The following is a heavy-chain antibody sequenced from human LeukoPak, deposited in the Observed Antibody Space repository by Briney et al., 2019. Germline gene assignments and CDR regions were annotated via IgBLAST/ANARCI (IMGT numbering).Heavy chain of an antibody. D-gene: IGHD6-6*01. Sequence: PSETLSLTCTVSGGSISSGDYYWSWIRQPPGKGLEWIGYIYYSGSTYYNPSLKSRVTISVDTSKNQFSLKLGSVTAADTAVYYCATYSSSGGFDYWGQGTLVTVSS. CDR3: ATYSSSGGFDY. J-gene: IGHJ4*02. CDR2: IYYSGST. CDR1: GGSISSGDYY. V-gene: IGHV4-30-4*01.